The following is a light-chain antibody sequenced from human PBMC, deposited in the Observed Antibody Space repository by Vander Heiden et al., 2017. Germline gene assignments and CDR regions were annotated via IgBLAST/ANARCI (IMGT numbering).Light chain of an antibody. J-gene: IGKJ5*01. CDR1: QSISSW. V-gene: IGKV1-5*03. CDR3: QQYNSYSFIT. CDR2: KAS. Sequence: DLQMTQSPSTLSASVGDRVTITCRASQSISSWLAWYQQKPGKAPKLLIYKASSLESGVPSRFSGSGSGTEFTLTISSLQPDDFATYYCQQYNSYSFITFGQGTRLEIK.